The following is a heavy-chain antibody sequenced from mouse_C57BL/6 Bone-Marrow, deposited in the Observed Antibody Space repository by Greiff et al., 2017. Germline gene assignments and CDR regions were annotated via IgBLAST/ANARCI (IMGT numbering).Heavy chain of an antibody. J-gene: IGHJ4*01. CDR3: ARGYYYGRRDAMDY. V-gene: IGHV1-76*01. CDR2: IYPGSGNT. CDR1: GYTFTDYY. Sequence: VQRVESGAELVRPGASVKLSCKASGYTFTDYYINWVKQRPGQGLEWIARIYPGSGNTYYNEKFKGKATLTAEKSSSTAYMQLSSLTSEDSAVYFCARGYYYGRRDAMDYWGQGTSVTVSS. D-gene: IGHD1-1*01.